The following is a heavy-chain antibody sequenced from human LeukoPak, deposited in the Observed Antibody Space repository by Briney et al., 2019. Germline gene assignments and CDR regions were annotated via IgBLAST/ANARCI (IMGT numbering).Heavy chain of an antibody. CDR1: GGSISSSTDY. J-gene: IGHJ5*02. CDR3: ARTPEVVGWFDP. CDR2: IYYSGST. Sequence: TSETLSLTCTVSGGSISSSTDYWGWIRQPPGKGLEWIGSIYYSGSTYYNPSLKSRVTMSVDTPKNQFSLKMSSVTAADTAVYYCARTPEVVGWFDPWGQGTLVTVSS. V-gene: IGHV4-39*01.